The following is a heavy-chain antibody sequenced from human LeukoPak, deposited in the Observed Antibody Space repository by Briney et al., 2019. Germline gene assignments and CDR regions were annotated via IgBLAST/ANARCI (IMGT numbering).Heavy chain of an antibody. CDR2: ISWNSGSI. Sequence: GRSLRLSCAASGFTFDDYAMHWVRQAPGKGLEWVSGISWNSGSIGYADSVKGRFTISRDNAKNTLYLQMNSLRAEDTAVYYCARGVQLRYFDWLSHPNWFDPWGQGTLVTVSS. CDR3: ARGVQLRYFDWLSHPNWFDP. J-gene: IGHJ5*02. CDR1: GFTFDDYA. V-gene: IGHV3-9*01. D-gene: IGHD3-9*01.